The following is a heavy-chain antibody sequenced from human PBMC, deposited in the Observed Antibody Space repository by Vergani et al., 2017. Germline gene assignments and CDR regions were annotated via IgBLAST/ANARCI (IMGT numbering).Heavy chain of an antibody. Sequence: QVQLQQWGAGLLKPSETLSLTCAVYGGSFSGYYWSWIRQPPGKGLEWIGEINHSGSTNYNPSLKSRVTISVDPSKNQFSLKLSSVTAADTAVYYCAGAVVRYFDWSLPRGYYFDYWGQGTLVTVSS. D-gene: IGHD3-9*01. CDR2: INHSGST. V-gene: IGHV4-34*01. CDR1: GGSFSGYY. CDR3: AGAVVRYFDWSLPRGYYFDY. J-gene: IGHJ4*02.